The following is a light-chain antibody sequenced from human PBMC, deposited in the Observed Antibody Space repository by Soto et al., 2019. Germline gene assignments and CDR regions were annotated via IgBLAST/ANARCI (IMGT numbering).Light chain of an antibody. CDR3: QQYDSFSVWT. V-gene: IGKV1-5*01. CDR1: QGISGW. CDR2: DAS. Sequence: DIQMTQSPSTLSASVGDRVTITCRASQGISGWLAWYQQKAGKAPRLLIFDASSLMSGVPSGFSGSGSGTDFTLTINSLQPDDSATYYCQQYDSFSVWTFGQGTKV. J-gene: IGKJ1*01.